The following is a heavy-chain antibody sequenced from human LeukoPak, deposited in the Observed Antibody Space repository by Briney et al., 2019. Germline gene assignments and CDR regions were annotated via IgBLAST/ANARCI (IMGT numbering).Heavy chain of an antibody. CDR1: GYTFTSYG. V-gene: IGHV1-18*01. D-gene: IGHD2-2*01. CDR2: ISAYNGNT. Sequence: ASVKVSCKASGYTFTSYGISWVRQAPGQGLEWMGWISAYNGNTNYAQKLQGRVTMTTDTSTSTAYMELRSLRSDDTAVYYCARSGYCSSTSCYSHIYYYYGMDVWGQGTTVTVSS. CDR3: ARSGYCSSTSCYSHIYYYYGMDV. J-gene: IGHJ6*02.